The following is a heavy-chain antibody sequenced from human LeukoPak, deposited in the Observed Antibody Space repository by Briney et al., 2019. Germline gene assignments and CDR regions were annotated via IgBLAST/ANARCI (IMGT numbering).Heavy chain of an antibody. V-gene: IGHV4-59*08. CDR3: ARHGRVEATGYYYYGMDV. CDR2: IYYSGTT. CDR1: GGSISSYY. Sequence: SETLSLTCTVSGGSISSYYWSWIRQPPGKGLEWIGYIYYSGTTNYSPALKSRVTVSVDTSKNQFSLKLSSLTAADTAVYYCARHGRVEATGYYYYGMDVWGQGTTVTVSS. J-gene: IGHJ6*02. D-gene: IGHD1-26*01.